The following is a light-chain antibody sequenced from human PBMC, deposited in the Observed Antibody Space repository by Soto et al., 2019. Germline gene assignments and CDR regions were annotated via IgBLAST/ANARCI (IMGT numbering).Light chain of an antibody. J-gene: IGLJ3*02. CDR2: DVS. CDR3: CSYASRSRV. Sequence: QSVLTQPRSVSGSPGQTVTISCPEPAGNVGGYNYVSWYQQHPGKAPKLMIFDVSRRPSGVPDRFSGSKSGNTASLTISGLQAEDEADYYCCSYASRSRVFGGGTKLTVL. CDR1: AGNVGGYNY. V-gene: IGLV2-11*01.